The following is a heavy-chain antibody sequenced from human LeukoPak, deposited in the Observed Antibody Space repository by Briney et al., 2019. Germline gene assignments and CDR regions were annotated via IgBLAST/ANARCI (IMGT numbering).Heavy chain of an antibody. CDR3: ARGIVGPTGDY. CDR2: IYSGGST. CDR1: GFTVSSNY. Sequence: GGSLRLSCAASGFTVSSNYMSWVRQAPGKGLECVSVIYSGGSTYYAASVKGRFTISRDNAKNTLYLQMNSLRAEDTAVYYCARGIVGPTGDYWGQGTLVTVSS. D-gene: IGHD1-26*01. V-gene: IGHV3-53*01. J-gene: IGHJ4*02.